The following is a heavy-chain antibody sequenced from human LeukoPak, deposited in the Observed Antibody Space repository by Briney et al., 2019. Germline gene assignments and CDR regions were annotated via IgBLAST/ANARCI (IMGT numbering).Heavy chain of an antibody. D-gene: IGHD1-26*01. V-gene: IGHV1-2*02. CDR3: VKWAPRTRGTFDY. Sequence: GASVKVSCKASGYTFTSYDINWVRQAPGQGLEWMGWINPNSGGTNYAQKFQGRVTMTRDTSISTAYMELSRLRSDDTAVYYCVKWAPRTRGTFDYWGQGTLVTVSS. CDR2: INPNSGGT. J-gene: IGHJ4*02. CDR1: GYTFTSYD.